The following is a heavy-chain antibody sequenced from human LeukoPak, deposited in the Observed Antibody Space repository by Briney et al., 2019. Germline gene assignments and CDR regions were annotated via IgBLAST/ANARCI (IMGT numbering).Heavy chain of an antibody. Sequence: AGGSLRLSCAASGFTFDDYAMHWVRQAPGKGLEWVSGISWNSGSRGYADSVKGRFTISRDNAKNSLYLQMNSLRAEDTALYYCAKDIGYYYYYGMDVWGQGTTVTVSS. CDR1: GFTFDDYA. CDR2: ISWNSGSR. D-gene: IGHD3-10*01. J-gene: IGHJ6*02. V-gene: IGHV3-9*01. CDR3: AKDIGYYYYYGMDV.